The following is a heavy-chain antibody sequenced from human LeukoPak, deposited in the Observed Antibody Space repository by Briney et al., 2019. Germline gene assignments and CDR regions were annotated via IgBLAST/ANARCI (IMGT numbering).Heavy chain of an antibody. V-gene: IGHV3-15*01. CDR1: GFTFSNGW. CDR2: IKSIVDGGTI. Sequence: PGGSLRLSCAGSGFTFSNGWMNWVRQAPGKGLEWVGRIKSIVDGGTIDYAAPVKGRFTISRDDSKNTVHLQMNGLKTEDTAVYYCTTGGYYFDYWGQGTLVTVSS. CDR3: TTGGYYFDY. J-gene: IGHJ4*02.